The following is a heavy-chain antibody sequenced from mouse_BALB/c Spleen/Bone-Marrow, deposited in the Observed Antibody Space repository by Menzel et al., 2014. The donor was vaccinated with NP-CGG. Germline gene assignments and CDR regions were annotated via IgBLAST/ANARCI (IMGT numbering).Heavy chain of an antibody. Sequence: QVQLQQSGAELVKPGAPVKLSCKASGYTFTSYWMNWVKQRPGRGLEWIGRIDPSDSETHYNQKFKDKATLTVDKSSSTAYMQLKSLTSEDSAVYYCAAGLYAIDYWGQGTSVTVSS. J-gene: IGHJ4*01. V-gene: IGHV1-69*02. CDR3: AAGLYAIDY. CDR2: IDPSDSET. CDR1: GYTFTSYW.